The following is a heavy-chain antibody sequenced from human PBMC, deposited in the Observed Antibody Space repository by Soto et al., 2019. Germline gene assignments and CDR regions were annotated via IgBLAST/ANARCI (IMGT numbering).Heavy chain of an antibody. Sequence: GGSLRLSCAASGFTFSSYAMSWVRQAPGKGLEWVSSISNRGSDTYYVDSVKGRFTISRDNSKNTLYLQMNSLRAEDTAVYYCAKDTYSSSWYFWGQGTLVTVSS. J-gene: IGHJ4*02. CDR3: AKDTYSSSWYF. D-gene: IGHD6-13*01. CDR1: GFTFSSYA. CDR2: ISNRGSDT. V-gene: IGHV3-23*01.